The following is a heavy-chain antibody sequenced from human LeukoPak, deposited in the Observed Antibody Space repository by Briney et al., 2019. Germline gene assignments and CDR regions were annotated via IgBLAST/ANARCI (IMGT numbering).Heavy chain of an antibody. Sequence: SETLCLTCTVSGGSISSYYWSWIRQPAGKGLGWIGRIYTSGSTNYNPSLKSRVTMSVDTSKNQFSLKLSSVTAADTAVYYCARDTYYYDSSGYSGDYWGQGTLVTASS. CDR1: GGSISSYY. V-gene: IGHV4-4*07. D-gene: IGHD3-22*01. CDR3: ARDTYYYDSSGYSGDY. CDR2: IYTSGST. J-gene: IGHJ4*02.